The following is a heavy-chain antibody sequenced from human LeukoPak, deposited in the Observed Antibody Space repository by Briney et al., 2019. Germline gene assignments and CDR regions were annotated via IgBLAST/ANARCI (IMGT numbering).Heavy chain of an antibody. Sequence: PSETLSLTCTVSGGSISSYYWSWIRQPPGKGLEWIGYIYYSGSTNYNPSLKSRVTISVDTSKNQFSLKLSSATAADTAVYYCARVSYYDSSGYYYYYYYMDVWGKGTTVTVSS. CDR1: GGSISSYY. CDR2: IYYSGST. D-gene: IGHD3-22*01. V-gene: IGHV4-59*01. J-gene: IGHJ6*03. CDR3: ARVSYYDSSGYYYYYYYMDV.